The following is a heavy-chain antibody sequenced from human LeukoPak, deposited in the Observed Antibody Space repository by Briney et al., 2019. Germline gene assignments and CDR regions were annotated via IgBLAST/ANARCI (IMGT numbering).Heavy chain of an antibody. CDR3: ARVASGNYAGHPDY. Sequence: GGSLRLSCTASGFTFNDYAMHWVRQAPGKGLEWVSGISWNSVSIGYADSVKGRFTISRDNAKNSLYLQMNSLRAEDTALYYCARVASGNYAGHPDYWGQGTLVTVSS. D-gene: IGHD4-11*01. J-gene: IGHJ4*02. V-gene: IGHV3-9*01. CDR2: ISWNSVSI. CDR1: GFTFNDYA.